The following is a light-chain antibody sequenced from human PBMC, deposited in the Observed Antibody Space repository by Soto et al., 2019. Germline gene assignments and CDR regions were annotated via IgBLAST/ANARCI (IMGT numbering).Light chain of an antibody. CDR2: DAS. CDR1: QSVSSY. J-gene: IGKJ5*01. CDR3: QQRSNWLSIT. V-gene: IGKV3-11*01. Sequence: EIVLTQYPATLSLSPGERATLSCRAGQSVSSYLAWYQQKPGQAPRLLIYDASNRATGIPARFSGSGSGTDFTLTISSLEPEDFAVYYCQQRSNWLSITFGQGTRLEIK.